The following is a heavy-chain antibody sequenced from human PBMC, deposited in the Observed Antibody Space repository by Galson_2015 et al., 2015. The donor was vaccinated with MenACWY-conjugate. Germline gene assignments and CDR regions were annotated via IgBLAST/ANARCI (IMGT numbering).Heavy chain of an antibody. Sequence: SLRLSCAASGFSFSNCFMSWGRQAPGKGLEWVSGITGSGGNTYYADSVQGRFTLFRDNSKKTLYLQMSSLRAEDTAVYFCARAVPSRGAEVSDYWGQGTLVTVSS. CDR2: ITGSGGNT. V-gene: IGHV3-23*01. J-gene: IGHJ4*02. CDR3: ARAVPSRGAEVSDY. D-gene: IGHD1-26*01. CDR1: GFSFSNCF.